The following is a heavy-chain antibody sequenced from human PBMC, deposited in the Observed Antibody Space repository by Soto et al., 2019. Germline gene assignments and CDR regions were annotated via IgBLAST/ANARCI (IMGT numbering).Heavy chain of an antibody. D-gene: IGHD3-3*01. J-gene: IGHJ4*02. CDR3: AGARRFLGWLCVY. CDR2: INAGNGNT. Sequence: GASVKVSWKASGYTFTSYAMHWVRQAPGQRLEWMGWINAGNGNTKYSQKFQGRVTITRDTSASTAYMELSSLRSEDTAVYYCAGARRFLGWLCVYWGRGPRVTVSS. V-gene: IGHV1-3*01. CDR1: GYTFTSYA.